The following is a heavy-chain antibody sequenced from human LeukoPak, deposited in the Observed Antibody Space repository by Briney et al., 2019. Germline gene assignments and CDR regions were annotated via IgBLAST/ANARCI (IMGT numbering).Heavy chain of an antibody. J-gene: IGHJ3*02. Sequence: SETLSLTCTVSGGSISSGNYYWSWIRQPPGKGLEWIGYIYDSGSTDYNPSLRGRVTISIDTSKNQFSLKLSSVTAADTAVYYCARDQGMNGDAFDIWGQGTMVTVSS. CDR2: IYDSGST. D-gene: IGHD1-1*01. V-gene: IGHV4-30-4*02. CDR3: ARDQGMNGDAFDI. CDR1: GGSISSGNYY.